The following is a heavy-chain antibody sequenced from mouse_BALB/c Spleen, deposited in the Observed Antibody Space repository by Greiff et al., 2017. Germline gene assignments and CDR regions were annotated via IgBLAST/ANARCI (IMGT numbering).Heavy chain of an antibody. Sequence: EVQLVESGGGLVKPGGSLKLSCAASGFTFSSYAMSWVRQSPEKRLEWVAEISSGGSYTYYPETVTGRFTISRDNAKNTLYLEMSSLRSEDTAMYYCARGYYGLAYWGQGTLVTVSA. J-gene: IGHJ3*01. CDR2: ISSGGSYT. D-gene: IGHD2-1*01. CDR3: ARGYYGLAY. V-gene: IGHV5-9-4*01. CDR1: GFTFSSYA.